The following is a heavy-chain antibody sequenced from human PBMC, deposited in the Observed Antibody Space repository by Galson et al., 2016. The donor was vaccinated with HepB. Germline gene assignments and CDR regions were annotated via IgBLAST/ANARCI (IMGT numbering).Heavy chain of an antibody. Sequence: SLRLSCAASGFSFNTYSMHWVRQAPGKGLEWVAAITSAGDKQYYTDSVRGRFTISRDNSNNMMYLQMNSLRPEDTSVYYCAGDAMGRVSGSYSAFDYWGQGTLVAVSS. CDR1: GFSFNTYS. CDR2: ITSAGDKQ. J-gene: IGHJ4*02. D-gene: IGHD1-26*01. V-gene: IGHV3-30*04. CDR3: AGDAMGRVSGSYSAFDY.